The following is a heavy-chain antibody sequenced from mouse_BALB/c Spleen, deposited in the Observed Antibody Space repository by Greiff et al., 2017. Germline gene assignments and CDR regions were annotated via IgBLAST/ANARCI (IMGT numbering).Heavy chain of an antibody. D-gene: IGHD2-1*01. CDR1: GDSITSGY. V-gene: IGHV3-8*02. Sequence: EVKLVESGPSLVKPSQTLSLTCSVTGDSITSGYWNWIRKFPGNKLEYMGYISYSGSTYYNPSLKSRISITRDTSKNQYYLQLNSVTTEDTATYYCARRYYGNYGYYAMDYWGQGTSVTVSS. CDR3: ARRYYGNYGYYAMDY. J-gene: IGHJ4*01. CDR2: ISYSGST.